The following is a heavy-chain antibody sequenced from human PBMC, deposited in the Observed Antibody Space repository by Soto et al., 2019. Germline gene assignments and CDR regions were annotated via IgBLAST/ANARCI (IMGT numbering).Heavy chain of an antibody. D-gene: IGHD3-10*01. V-gene: IGHV1-8*01. CDR2: MNPNSGNT. CDR3: ARAIRGVIHYYMDV. CDR1: VYTFTSYD. J-gene: IGHJ6*03. Sequence: ASVKVSCKASVYTFTSYDINWVRQATGQGLEWMGWMNPNSGNTGYAQKFQGRVAMTRNTSISTAYMELSSLRSEDTAVYYCARAIRGVIHYYMDVWGKGTTVTVSS.